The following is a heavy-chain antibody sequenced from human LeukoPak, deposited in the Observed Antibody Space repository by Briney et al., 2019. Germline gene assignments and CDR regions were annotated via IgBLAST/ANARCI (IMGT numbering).Heavy chain of an antibody. CDR1: GFTFSSYA. J-gene: IGHJ5*02. CDR2: IGASGGNT. CDR3: AKGGSYYTSSWFDP. V-gene: IGHV3-23*01. Sequence: GGSLRLSCAASGFTFSSYAMNWVRQAPGKGLEWVSVIGASGGNTFYADSVKGRFTISRDNSKNTLNLQMNSLRAEDTAVYYCAKGGSYYTSSWFDPWGQGTLVTVSS. D-gene: IGHD3-10*01.